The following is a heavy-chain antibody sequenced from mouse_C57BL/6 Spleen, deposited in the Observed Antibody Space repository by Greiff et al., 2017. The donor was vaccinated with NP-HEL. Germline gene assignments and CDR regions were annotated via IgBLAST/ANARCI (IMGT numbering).Heavy chain of an antibody. Sequence: QVQLKQSGAELVKPGASVKISCKASGYAFSSYWMHWVKQRPGQGLEWIGQIYPGDGDTNYNGKFKGKATLTADKSSSTAYMQLSSLTSEDSAVYFGARRDGSSHAMDYWGQGTSVTVSS. D-gene: IGHD1-1*01. V-gene: IGHV1-80*01. J-gene: IGHJ4*01. CDR3: ARRDGSSHAMDY. CDR2: IYPGDGDT. CDR1: GYAFSSYW.